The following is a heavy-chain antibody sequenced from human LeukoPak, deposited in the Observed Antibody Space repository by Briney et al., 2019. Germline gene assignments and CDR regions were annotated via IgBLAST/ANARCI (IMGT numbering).Heavy chain of an antibody. CDR1: GYTFTSYD. CDR2: MNPNSGNT. V-gene: IGHV1-8*01. CDR3: AREGSSGVGATVD. J-gene: IGHJ4*02. D-gene: IGHD1-26*01. Sequence: WASVKVSCKASGYTFTSYDINWVRQATGQGLEWMGWMNPNSGNTGYAQKFQGRVTMTGNTSISTAYMELSSLRSEDTAVYYCAREGSSGVGATVDWGQGTLVTVSS.